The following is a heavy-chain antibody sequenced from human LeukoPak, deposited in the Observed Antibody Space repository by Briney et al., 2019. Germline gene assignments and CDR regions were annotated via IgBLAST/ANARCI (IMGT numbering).Heavy chain of an antibody. CDR3: AKDRIVISFGDVSKH. D-gene: IGHD3-10*01. Sequence: GGSLRLSCAASGFIFSGYGMHWVRQAPGKGLEWVALIAHDESTIHYAHSVKGRFTISRDNSKNTLYLQMNNLRVEDTAIYYCAKDRIVISFGDVSKHWGQGTLVTVSS. CDR2: IAHDESTI. V-gene: IGHV3-30*18. CDR1: GFIFSGYG. J-gene: IGHJ1*01.